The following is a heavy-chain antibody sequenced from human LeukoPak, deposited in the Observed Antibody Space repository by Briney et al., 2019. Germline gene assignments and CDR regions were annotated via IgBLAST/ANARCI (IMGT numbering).Heavy chain of an antibody. CDR1: GGTFSSYA. D-gene: IGHD3-3*01. J-gene: IGHJ4*02. V-gene: IGHV1-18*01. Sequence: GASVKVSCKASGGTFSSYAISWVRQAPGPGLEWMGWISAYNGNTNYAQKLQGRVTMTTDTSTSTAYMELRSLRSDDTAVYYCARMYYDFWSGYRYIDYWGQGTLVTVSS. CDR3: ARMYYDFWSGYRYIDY. CDR2: ISAYNGNT.